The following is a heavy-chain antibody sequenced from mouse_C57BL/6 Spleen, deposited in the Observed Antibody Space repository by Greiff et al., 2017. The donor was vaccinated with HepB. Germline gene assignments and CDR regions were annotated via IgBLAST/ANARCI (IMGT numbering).Heavy chain of an antibody. CDR2: INPSNGGT. V-gene: IGHV1-53*01. CDR1: GYTFTSYW. D-gene: IGHD1-1*01. J-gene: IGHJ4*01. CDR3: ARFITTAYYAMDY. Sequence: QVHVKQPGTELVKPGASVKLSCKASGYTFTSYWMHWVKQRPGQGLEWIGNINPSNGGTNYNEKFKSKATLTVDKSSSTAYMQLSSLTSEDSAVYYCARFITTAYYAMDYWGQGTSVTVSS.